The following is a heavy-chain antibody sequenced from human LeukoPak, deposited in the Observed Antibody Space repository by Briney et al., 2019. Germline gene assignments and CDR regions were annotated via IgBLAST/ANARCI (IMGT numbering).Heavy chain of an antibody. V-gene: IGHV3-53*01. CDR1: GFTFSGSA. Sequence: GGSLRLSCAASGFTFSGSAMHWVRQASGKGLEWVSVIYSGGSTYYADSVKGRFTISRDNSKNTLYLQMNSLRAEDTAVYYCAKRSAAANYYFDYWGQGTLVTVSS. CDR3: AKRSAAANYYFDY. J-gene: IGHJ4*02. D-gene: IGHD6-13*01. CDR2: IYSGGST.